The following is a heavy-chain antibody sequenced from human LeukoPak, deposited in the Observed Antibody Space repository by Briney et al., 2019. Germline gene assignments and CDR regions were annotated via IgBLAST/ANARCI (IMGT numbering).Heavy chain of an antibody. CDR1: GYSFTTYW. V-gene: IGHV5-51*01. CDR3: SRLVFVANRFDY. D-gene: IGHD5-12*01. Sequence: GESLKISCKGSGYSFTTYWIGWVRQMPGKGLEWMEIIYPGDSDTRYSPSFQGQVTISADKSISTAYLQWSSLKASDTAMYYCSRLVFVANRFDYWGQGTLVTVSS. CDR2: IYPGDSDT. J-gene: IGHJ4*02.